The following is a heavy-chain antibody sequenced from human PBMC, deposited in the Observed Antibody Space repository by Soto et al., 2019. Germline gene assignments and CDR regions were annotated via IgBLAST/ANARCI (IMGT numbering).Heavy chain of an antibody. CDR3: ARDLDYYDSSGTFDY. D-gene: IGHD3-22*01. CDR2: INPNSGGT. V-gene: IGHV1-2*02. Sequence: VASVKVSCKASGYTFTGYYMHWVRQAPGQGLEWMGWINPNSGGTNYAQKFQGRVTMTRDTSISTAYMELSRLRSDDTAVYYCARDLDYYDSSGTFDYWGQGTLVTVSS. J-gene: IGHJ4*02. CDR1: GYTFTGYY.